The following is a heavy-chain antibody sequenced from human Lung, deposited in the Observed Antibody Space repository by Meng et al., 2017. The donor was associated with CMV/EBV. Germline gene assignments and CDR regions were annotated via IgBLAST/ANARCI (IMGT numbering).Heavy chain of an antibody. J-gene: IGHJ6*02. D-gene: IGHD2-15*01. CDR1: GYSFTSYW. CDR3: ARHGGSTIYYYYGMDV. CDR2: IYPGDSDT. V-gene: IGHV5-51*01. Sequence: KVSCKGSGYSFTSYWIGWVRQMPRKGLEWMGIIYPGDSDTRYSPSFQGQVTISADKSISTAYLQWSSLKAPDTAMYYCARHGGSTIYYYYGMDVWGQGXTVTSP.